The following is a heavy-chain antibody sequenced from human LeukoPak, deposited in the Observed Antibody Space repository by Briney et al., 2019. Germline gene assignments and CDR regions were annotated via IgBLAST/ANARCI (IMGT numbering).Heavy chain of an antibody. CDR2: INSDGSDT. CDR3: ARGTNGIWSFDY. V-gene: IGHV3-74*01. J-gene: IGHJ4*02. Sequence: PGGSLRLSCAASGFTFTTYWMHWVRQAPGKGLVWVSRINSDGSDTTYADSVKGRFTISGDNAKNTLYLQMNSLRAEDTAVYYCARGTNGIWSFDYWGQGTLVTVSS. D-gene: IGHD2-8*01. CDR1: GFTFTTYW.